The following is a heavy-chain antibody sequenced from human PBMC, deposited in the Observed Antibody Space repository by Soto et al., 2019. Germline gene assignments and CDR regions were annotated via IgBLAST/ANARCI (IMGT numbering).Heavy chain of an antibody. CDR2: LSVTGGGP. J-gene: IGHJ4*02. CDR1: GFSFISYD. D-gene: IGHD1-26*01. Sequence: WGSLRLSCAASGFSFISYDMTFCRQSPLQWLEWVSSLSVTGGGPYYADSVRGRFTMSRDNSKNTLALEMSGLRADDSAVYYCAKGRETTTSAKFCFDNWGQGTLVTVSS. CDR3: AKGRETTTSAKFCFDN. V-gene: IGHV3-23*01.